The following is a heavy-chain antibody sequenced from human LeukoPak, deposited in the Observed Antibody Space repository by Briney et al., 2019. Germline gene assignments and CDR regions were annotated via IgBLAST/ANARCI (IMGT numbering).Heavy chain of an antibody. CDR1: GYSFTDYY. CDR3: ARAERLHGGPYLIGP. D-gene: IGHD3-16*01. CDR2: INPYSGGT. Sequence: ASVKVSCKTSGYSFTDYYMHWVRQAPGQGLEWMGWINPYSGGTSSAQKFQGRVTMTRDTSISTVYMQVRWLTSEATAIYYCARAERLHGGPYLIGPWGQGTLVTVSS. V-gene: IGHV1-2*02. J-gene: IGHJ5*02.